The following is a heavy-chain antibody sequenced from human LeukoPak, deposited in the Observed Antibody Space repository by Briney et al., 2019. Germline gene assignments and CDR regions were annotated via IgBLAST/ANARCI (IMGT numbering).Heavy chain of an antibody. CDR3: AMNPSEYSSSSVRGY. D-gene: IGHD6-6*01. CDR1: GFTFSSYA. J-gene: IGHJ4*02. Sequence: PGGSLRLSCAASGFTFSSYAMSWVRQAPGKGLEWVSAISGSGGSTYYADSVKGRFTISRDNSKNTLYLQMNSLRAEDTAVYYCAMNPSEYSSSSVRGYWGQGTLVTVSS. CDR2: ISGSGGST. V-gene: IGHV3-23*01.